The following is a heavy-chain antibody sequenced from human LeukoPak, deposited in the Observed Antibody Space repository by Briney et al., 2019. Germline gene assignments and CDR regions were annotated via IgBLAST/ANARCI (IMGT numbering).Heavy chain of an antibody. J-gene: IGHJ5*02. CDR3: ARVSPHYYGSGSYYNSFWFDP. V-gene: IGHV4-59*01. CDR2: IYYSGST. Sequence: SETLSLTCTVSGGSISSYYWSWIRQPPGKGLEWIGYIYYSGSTNYNPSLKSRVTISVDTSKNQFSLKLSSVTAADTAVYYCARVSPHYYGSGSYYNSFWFDPWGQGTLVTVSS. CDR1: GGSISSYY. D-gene: IGHD3-10*01.